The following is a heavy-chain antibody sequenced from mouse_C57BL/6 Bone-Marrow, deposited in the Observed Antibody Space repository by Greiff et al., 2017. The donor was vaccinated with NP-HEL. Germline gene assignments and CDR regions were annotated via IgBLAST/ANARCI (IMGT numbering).Heavy chain of an antibody. J-gene: IGHJ3*01. CDR2: ISSGGDYI. Sequence: EVKVVESGEGLVKPGGSLKLSCAASGFTFSSYAMSWVRQTPEKRLEWVAYISSGGDYIYYADTVKGRFTISRDNARNTLYLQMSSLKSEDTAMYYCTRDRDYGSILAWFAYWGQGTLVTVSA. CDR3: TRDRDYGSILAWFAY. V-gene: IGHV5-9-1*02. CDR1: GFTFSSYA. D-gene: IGHD1-1*01.